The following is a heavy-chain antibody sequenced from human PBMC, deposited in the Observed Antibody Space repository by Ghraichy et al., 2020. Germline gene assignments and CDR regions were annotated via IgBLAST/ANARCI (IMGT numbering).Heavy chain of an antibody. J-gene: IGHJ1*01. CDR3: ARRMGTSGWYGY. V-gene: IGHV3-21*01. CDR2: ISSSSHYI. Sequence: LSLTCAASGFSFSTFYMNWVRQAPGKGPEWGSSISSSSHYIYYADSVKGRFTISRDNAKNSLYLQMNSLRVEDTAVYYCARRMGTSGWYGYWGQGTLVTVSS. D-gene: IGHD6-19*01. CDR1: GFSFSTFY.